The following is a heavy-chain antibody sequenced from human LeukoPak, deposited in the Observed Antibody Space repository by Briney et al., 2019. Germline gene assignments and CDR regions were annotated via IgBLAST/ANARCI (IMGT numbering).Heavy chain of an antibody. CDR3: AKRLHLVDQYFDY. V-gene: IGHV3-23*01. J-gene: IGHJ4*02. CDR2: ISGSGGST. D-gene: IGHD1-26*01. Sequence: PGGSLRLSGAASGFTFSSYAMSWVRQAPGKGLEWVSAISGSGGSTYYADSVKGRFTICRDNSKNTLYLQMNSLRAEDTAVYYCAKRLHLVDQYFDYWGQGTLVTVSS. CDR1: GFTFSSYA.